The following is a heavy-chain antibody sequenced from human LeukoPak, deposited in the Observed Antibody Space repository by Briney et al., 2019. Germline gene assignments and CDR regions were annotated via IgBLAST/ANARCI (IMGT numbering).Heavy chain of an antibody. CDR3: AKSGGYGLIDY. CDR1: GASISGSGYY. V-gene: IGHV4-39*01. J-gene: IGHJ4*02. D-gene: IGHD1-26*01. CDR2: IYYSGST. Sequence: SETLSLTYAVSGASISGSGYYWGWIRQPPGKGLEWIGNIYYSGSTYYNASLQSRVTISIDTSKNQFSLRLKSVTAADTAMYYCAKSGGYGLIDYWGQGTLVTVSS.